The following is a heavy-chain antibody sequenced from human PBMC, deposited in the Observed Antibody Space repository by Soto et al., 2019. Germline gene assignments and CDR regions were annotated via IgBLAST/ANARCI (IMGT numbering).Heavy chain of an antibody. CDR3: ARGYCSGESCYRSYY. Sequence: QVQLQQWGAGLLKPSETLSLTCAVYGGSFSGYYWTWIRQSPGKGLEWIGEINHSGSTNNSPSLKSRATISVDTSKIQLSLRLSSVTAADTAVYYCARGYCSGESCYRSYYWGQGTPGTVSS. D-gene: IGHD2-15*01. V-gene: IGHV4-34*04. CDR1: GGSFSGYY. CDR2: INHSGST. J-gene: IGHJ4*02.